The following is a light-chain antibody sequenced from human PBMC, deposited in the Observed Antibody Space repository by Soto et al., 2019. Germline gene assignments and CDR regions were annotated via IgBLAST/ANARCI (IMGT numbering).Light chain of an antibody. Sequence: DIQMTQSPSTLSASVGDRVTITCRASQSISSWLAWYQQKPGRAPKLLIYKASILESGVPSRFSGSGSGTEFTLTISSLQPDDFATYYCQQYNSQWTFGEGTKVEFK. J-gene: IGKJ1*01. CDR3: QQYNSQWT. V-gene: IGKV1-5*03. CDR2: KAS. CDR1: QSISSW.